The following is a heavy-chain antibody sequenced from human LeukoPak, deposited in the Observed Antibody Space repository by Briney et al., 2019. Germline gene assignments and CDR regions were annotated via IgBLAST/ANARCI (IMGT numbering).Heavy chain of an antibody. Sequence: ASVKVSCKASGYTFTSYDINWVRQAAGRGLEWMGWMNPNSGNTGYAQKFQGRVTMTRNTSINTAYMELTSLRSEDTAVYYCARGPPYYDGSESYYNSRKSWFDPWGQGTLVTVSS. D-gene: IGHD3-10*01. CDR3: ARGPPYYDGSESYYNSRKSWFDP. V-gene: IGHV1-8*01. CDR2: MNPNSGNT. J-gene: IGHJ5*02. CDR1: GYTFTSYD.